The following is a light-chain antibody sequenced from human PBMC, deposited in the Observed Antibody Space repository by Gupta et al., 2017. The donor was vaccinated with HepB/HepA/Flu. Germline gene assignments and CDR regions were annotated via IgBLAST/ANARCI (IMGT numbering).Light chain of an antibody. CDR3: QQYSSSPIT. CDR2: GAS. CDR1: QSVNSNY. V-gene: IGKV3-20*01. J-gene: IGKJ5*01. Sequence: DIVLTQSPGTLSLSPGERATLSCRASQSVNSNYLAWYQQKPGQAPRLLIYGASSRATDIPDTCSGSGSGTDFTLTINRLEHEDFAVYYCQQYSSSPITFGQGTRLEIK.